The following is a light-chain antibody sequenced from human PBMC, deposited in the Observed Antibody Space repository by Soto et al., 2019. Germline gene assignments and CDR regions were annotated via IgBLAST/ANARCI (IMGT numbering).Light chain of an antibody. CDR3: SSYTSSSTVV. CDR1: SSDVGGYNY. J-gene: IGLJ2*01. V-gene: IGLV2-14*01. Sequence: QSALTQPASVSGSPGQSITISCTGTSSDVGGYNYISWYQQHPGKAPKLMIYEVSNRPSGVSNRLSGSKSGNTASLTISGLQAEDEAEYYCSSYTSSSTVVFGGGTKLTVL. CDR2: EVS.